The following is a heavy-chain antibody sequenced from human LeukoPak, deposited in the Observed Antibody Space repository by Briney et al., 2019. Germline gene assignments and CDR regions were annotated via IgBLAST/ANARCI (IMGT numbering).Heavy chain of an antibody. CDR2: ISANNGHT. V-gene: IGHV1-18*04. CDR1: GYIFTSYG. D-gene: IGHD3-22*01. J-gene: IGHJ4*02. CDR3: ARDMRHYRYYESDEYYFNFEY. Sequence: VASVRVSCKASGYIFTSYGLSWVRQAPGQGLEWMGWISANNGHTHYAQKFQGRLTITRDMSTRTVDMELRSLRSDDTAVYYRARDMRHYRYYESDEYYFNFEYWGQGTLVTVSS.